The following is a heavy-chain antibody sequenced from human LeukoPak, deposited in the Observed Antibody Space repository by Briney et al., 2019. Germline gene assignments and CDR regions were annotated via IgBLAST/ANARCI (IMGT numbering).Heavy chain of an antibody. CDR1: GGSISSYY. CDR3: ARDRAAPSWNFDY. D-gene: IGHD6-6*01. J-gene: IGHJ4*02. V-gene: IGHV4-4*07. CDR2: IYTSGST. Sequence: SETLSLTCTVSGGSISSYYWSWIRQPAGEELQWIVRIYTSGSTNYNHSLKSRVTMTVDRSKNPFSLKLSSVTAADTAVYYCARDRAAPSWNFDYWGQGTLVTDSS.